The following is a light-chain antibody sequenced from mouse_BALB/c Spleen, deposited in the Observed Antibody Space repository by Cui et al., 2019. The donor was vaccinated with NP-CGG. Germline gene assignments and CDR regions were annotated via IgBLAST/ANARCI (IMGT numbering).Light chain of an antibody. Sequence: QAVVTKEYALTTSPGERVTLTRRSSTGAVTTSNYANWVQEKPDHLFTGLIGGTNNRAPGAPARFSGSLIGDKAALTITGAQTEDEAIYFCTLWYSNHWVFGGGTKLTVL. CDR3: TLWYSNHWV. CDR2: GTN. CDR1: TGAVTTSNY. V-gene: IGLV1*01. J-gene: IGLJ1*01.